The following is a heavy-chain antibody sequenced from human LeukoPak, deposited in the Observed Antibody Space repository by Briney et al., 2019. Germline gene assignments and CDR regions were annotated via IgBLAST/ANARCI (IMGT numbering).Heavy chain of an antibody. CDR1: GFTFSSYA. CDR3: AKDIVVVRDIYYYGMDV. J-gene: IGHJ6*04. D-gene: IGHD2-15*01. Sequence: GGSLRLSCAASGFTFSSYAMSWVRQAPGKGLEWVSAISGSGGSTYYADSVKGRFTISRDNSKNTLYLQMNSLGAEDTAVYYCAKDIVVVRDIYYYGMDVWGKGTTVTVSS. CDR2: ISGSGGST. V-gene: IGHV3-23*01.